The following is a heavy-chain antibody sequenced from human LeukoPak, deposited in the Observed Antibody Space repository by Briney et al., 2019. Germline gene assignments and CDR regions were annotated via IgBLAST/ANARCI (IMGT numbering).Heavy chain of an antibody. J-gene: IGHJ4*02. CDR2: ISSSRSTI. CDR3: ASLYGDVDTAMVKADY. D-gene: IGHD5-18*01. CDR1: GLTFSSYG. V-gene: IGHV3-48*01. Sequence: GGSLTLSCAASGLTFSSYGMSWVRQAPGQAREWGSYISSSRSTIYYGDSVKGRFTISRDNAKNSLYLEMNSLRAEDTAVYYCASLYGDVDTAMVKADYWGQGTLVTVSS.